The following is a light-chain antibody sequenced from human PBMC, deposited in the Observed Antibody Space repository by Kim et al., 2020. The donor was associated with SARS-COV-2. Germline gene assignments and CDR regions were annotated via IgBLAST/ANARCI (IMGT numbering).Light chain of an antibody. Sequence: SASVGDRVTSTGRASQDINNWLAWYQQKSGRPPKLLMYATSSLQSGVPARFSGSGSATDFTLTISSLQPEDFATYYCQQARYFPPTFGQGTKLEI. CDR1: QDINNW. CDR2: ATS. V-gene: IGKV1D-12*01. CDR3: QQARYFPPT. J-gene: IGKJ2*01.